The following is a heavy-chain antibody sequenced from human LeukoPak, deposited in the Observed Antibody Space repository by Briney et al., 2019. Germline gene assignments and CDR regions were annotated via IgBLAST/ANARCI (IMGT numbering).Heavy chain of an antibody. CDR3: ARERTIFGVVTNAGMDV. D-gene: IGHD3-3*01. V-gene: IGHV3-30-3*01. CDR2: ISYDGSNK. Sequence: PGGSLRLSCAASGFTFSNYAMHWVRQAPGKGLEWVAVISYDGSNKYYADSVKGRFTISRDSSKNTLHLQMNSLRAEDTAVYYCARERTIFGVVTNAGMDVWGQGTTVIVSS. CDR1: GFTFSNYA. J-gene: IGHJ6*02.